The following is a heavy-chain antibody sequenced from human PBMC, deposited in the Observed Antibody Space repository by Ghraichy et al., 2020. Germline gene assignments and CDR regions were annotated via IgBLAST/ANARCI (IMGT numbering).Heavy chain of an antibody. D-gene: IGHD3-10*01. J-gene: IGHJ4*02. CDR2: INQDGSET. Sequence: GGSLRLSCAASGFTFSSYWMNWVRQAPGKGLEWVANINQDGSETYYVDSVKGRFTISRDNAQNSLYVQMNILRDEDTAVYYCARGYEFAEFLPSDYWGQGTLVTVSS. CDR1: GFTFSSYW. CDR3: ARGYEFAEFLPSDY. V-gene: IGHV3-7*01.